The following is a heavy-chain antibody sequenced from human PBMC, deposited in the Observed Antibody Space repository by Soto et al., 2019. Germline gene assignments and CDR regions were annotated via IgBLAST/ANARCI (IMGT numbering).Heavy chain of an antibody. J-gene: IGHJ4*02. V-gene: IGHV4-30-4*07. Sequence: SETLSLTCSVSGAYVSSAGYSWSWIRQPPGKGLEWIGYVYQSGRTYGSVTTSYNPSLKSRVTISVDRSTNQFSLKLISVTAADTAVYFCGRGQCIVAAIDYFDYWGQGSLVTVSS. CDR2: VYQSGRT. CDR1: GAYVSSAGYS. CDR3: GRGQCIVAAIDYFDY. D-gene: IGHD5-12*01.